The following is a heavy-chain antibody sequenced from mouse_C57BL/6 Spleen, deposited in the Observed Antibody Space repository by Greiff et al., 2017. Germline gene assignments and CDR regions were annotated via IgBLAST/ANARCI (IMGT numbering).Heavy chain of an antibody. J-gene: IGHJ4*01. CDR1: GYAFTNYL. CDR2: INPGSGGT. Sequence: VQLQQSGAELVRPGTSVKVSCTASGYAFTNYLIEWVKQRPGQGLEWIGVINPGSGGTKYNAKFKGKATLTADKSSSTAYMQLSSLTSEDSAVYFCARRDYAMDYWCQGTSVTVSS. CDR3: ARRDYAMDY. V-gene: IGHV1-54*01.